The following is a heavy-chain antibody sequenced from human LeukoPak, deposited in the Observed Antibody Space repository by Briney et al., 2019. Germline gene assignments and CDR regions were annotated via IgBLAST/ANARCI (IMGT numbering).Heavy chain of an antibody. Sequence: GGSLRLSCAASGFSFIKAWMSWVRQAPGKGPEWIGRIKSHVDGGTTDYAAPVKGRFTISRDDSKNTGYLDMNSLKTEDTAVYYCSTTGVTGTEINNWGQGTLVTVSS. J-gene: IGHJ4*02. V-gene: IGHV3-15*01. CDR2: IKSHVDGGTT. CDR3: STTGVTGTEINN. D-gene: IGHD1/OR15-1a*01. CDR1: GFSFIKAW.